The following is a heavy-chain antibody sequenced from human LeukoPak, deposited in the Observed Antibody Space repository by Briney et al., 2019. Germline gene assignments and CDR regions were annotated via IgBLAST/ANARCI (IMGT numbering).Heavy chain of an antibody. J-gene: IGHJ5*02. Sequence: RSGGSLRLSCAASGFTFSSDWMHWVRQAPGQGLVWVSRINPAGSSTNYADSVKGRFTISRDNAMNTLYLHLNSLRAEDTAVYYCARGVRGGYGTDLWGQGTLVTVSS. D-gene: IGHD5-12*01. CDR1: GFTFSSDW. CDR2: INPAGSST. V-gene: IGHV3-74*01. CDR3: ARGVRGGYGTDL.